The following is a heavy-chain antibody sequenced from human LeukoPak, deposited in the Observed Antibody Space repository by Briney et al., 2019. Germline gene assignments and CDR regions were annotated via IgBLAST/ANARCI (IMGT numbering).Heavy chain of an antibody. D-gene: IGHD5-12*01. CDR1: VGSISSYY. CDR2: IYYSGCT. J-gene: IGHJ4*01. Sequence: SETLSLTCTVSVGSISSYYWSWIRQPPGKGLEGIGYIYYSGCTNYNPSLKSRVTISVDTSKNQFSLKLSSVTAADTAVYYCARGVDIVGFDYWGQGTLVTVSS. CDR3: ARGVDIVGFDY. V-gene: IGHV4-59*01.